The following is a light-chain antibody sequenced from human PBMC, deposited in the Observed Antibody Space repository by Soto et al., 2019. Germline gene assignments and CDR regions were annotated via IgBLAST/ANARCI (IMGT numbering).Light chain of an antibody. J-gene: IGKJ2*01. CDR3: QQHNSWPPV. CDR1: QSVNSN. Sequence: EIVMTQSAATLSVSPGERATLSCRASQSVNSNLAWYQQKPGHSPRLLIYGASTRVTGIPARFSGSGSGTEFTLTISSLQSVDFAIYYCQQHNSWPPVFGQGTKLEIK. CDR2: GAS. V-gene: IGKV3-15*01.